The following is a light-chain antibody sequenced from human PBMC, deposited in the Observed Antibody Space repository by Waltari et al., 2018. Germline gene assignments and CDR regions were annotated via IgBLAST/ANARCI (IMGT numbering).Light chain of an antibody. CDR3: QQYNSLWT. CDR1: QSISSG. Sequence: DIQMTQSPSTLSASVGDRVTITCRASQSISSGWAWYKQKTGKAPKLLIDKASRVESGVQSRFSGSGSGTEFTLPLSSLQSDGFATYYCQQYNSLWTFGQGTKVEIK. J-gene: IGKJ1*01. CDR2: KAS. V-gene: IGKV1-5*03.